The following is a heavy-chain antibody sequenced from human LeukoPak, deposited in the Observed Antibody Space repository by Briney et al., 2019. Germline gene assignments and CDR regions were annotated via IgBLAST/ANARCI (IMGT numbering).Heavy chain of an antibody. Sequence: PGGSLRLSCAASGFTFSSYSMNWVRQAPGKGLERVSSISSSSSYIYYADSVKGRFTISRDNAKNSLYLQMNSLRAEDTAVYYCARAPLQYCGGDCYSLFYFQHWGQGTLVTVSS. J-gene: IGHJ1*01. V-gene: IGHV3-21*01. CDR3: ARAPLQYCGGDCYSLFYFQH. D-gene: IGHD2-21*02. CDR2: ISSSSSYI. CDR1: GFTFSSYS.